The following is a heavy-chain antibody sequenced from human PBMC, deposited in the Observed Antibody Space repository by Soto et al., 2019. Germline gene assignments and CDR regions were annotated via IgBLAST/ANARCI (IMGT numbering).Heavy chain of an antibody. J-gene: IGHJ6*02. CDR3: AREPRIEAAGTVGSRYYYGMAV. CDR1: GYTFTGYY. D-gene: IGHD6-13*01. V-gene: IGHV1-2*04. Sequence: QVQLVQSGAEVKKPGASVNVSCKASGYTFTGYYMHWVRQAPGQGLEWMGWIIPNSGGTNCAQKVHGWVSMTSDTSISTANMELSRLRSDDTAVYYCAREPRIEAAGTVGSRYYYGMAVWGQGATGTVS. CDR2: IIPNSGGT.